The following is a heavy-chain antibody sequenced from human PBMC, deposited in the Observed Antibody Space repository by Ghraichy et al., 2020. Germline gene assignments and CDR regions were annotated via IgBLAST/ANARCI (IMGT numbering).Heavy chain of an antibody. J-gene: IGHJ2*01. CDR2: ISYDGSNK. CDR1: GFTFSSYA. Sequence: LSLTCAASGFTFSSYAMHWVRQAPGKGLEWVAVISYDGSNKYYADSVKGRFTISRDNSKNTLYLQMNSLRAEDTAVYYCARSRGGGRGQQPRGGLDLWGRGTLVTVSS. CDR3: ARSRGGGRGQQPRGGLDL. V-gene: IGHV3-30*04. D-gene: IGHD6-13*01.